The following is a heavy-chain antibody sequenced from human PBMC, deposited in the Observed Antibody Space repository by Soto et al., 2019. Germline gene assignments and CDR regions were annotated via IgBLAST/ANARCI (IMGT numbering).Heavy chain of an antibody. D-gene: IGHD2-2*01. CDR2: IYYSGST. V-gene: IGHV4-31*03. CDR1: GGSISSGGYY. J-gene: IGHJ3*02. Sequence: SETLSLTCTVSGGSISSGGYYWSWIRQHPGKGLEWIGYIYYSGSTYYNPSLKSRVAISVDTSKNQFSLKLSSVTAADTAVYYCARKAIVVVPAAIRDAFDIWGQGTMVTVSS. CDR3: ARKAIVVVPAAIRDAFDI.